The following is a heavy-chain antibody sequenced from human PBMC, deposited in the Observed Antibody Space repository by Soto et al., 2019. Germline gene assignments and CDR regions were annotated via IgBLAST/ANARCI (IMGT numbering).Heavy chain of an antibody. D-gene: IGHD2-15*01. CDR3: ARLVVVSPVAND. Sequence: PSETLSLTCTVSGGSINTNNYYWGWVRQPPGKGLEWIGSVFYNGTTYYSPSLKSRVTISLAPSRTQFSLKLESVTAADTAVYFCARLVVVSPVANDWGQGTLVTVSS. J-gene: IGHJ4*02. CDR2: VFYNGTT. CDR1: GGSINTNNYY. V-gene: IGHV4-39*01.